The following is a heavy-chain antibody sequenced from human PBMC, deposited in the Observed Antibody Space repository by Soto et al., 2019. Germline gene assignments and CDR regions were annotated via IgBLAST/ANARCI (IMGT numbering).Heavy chain of an antibody. CDR1: GYTFTSYA. J-gene: IGHJ6*03. CDR2: INAGNGNT. CDR3: ARNGNEYVYGSGSYYYYYYMDV. Sequence: ASVKVSCKASGYTFTSYAMHWVRQAPGQRLEWMGWINAGNGNTKYSQKFQGRVTITRDTSASTAYMELSSLRSEDTAVYYCARNGNEYVYGSGSYYYYYYMDVWGKGTTVTVSS. D-gene: IGHD3-10*01. V-gene: IGHV1-3*01.